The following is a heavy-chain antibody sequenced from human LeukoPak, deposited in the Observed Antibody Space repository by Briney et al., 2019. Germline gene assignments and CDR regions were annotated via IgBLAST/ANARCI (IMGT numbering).Heavy chain of an antibody. CDR1: GFTFSSYS. CDR3: ARDVGYDSSGAYDY. V-gene: IGHV3-21*01. CDR2: ISSSSSYI. J-gene: IGHJ4*02. Sequence: PGGSLRLSCAASGFTFSSYSMNWVRQAPGKGLEWVSSISSSSSYIYYADSVKGRFTFSRDNAKNSLYLQMNSLRAEDTAVYYCARDVGYDSSGAYDYWGQGTLVTVSS. D-gene: IGHD3-22*01.